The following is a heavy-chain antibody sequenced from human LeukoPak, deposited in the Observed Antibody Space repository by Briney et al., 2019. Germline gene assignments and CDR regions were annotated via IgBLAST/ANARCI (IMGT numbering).Heavy chain of an antibody. CDR3: AKCAESYGNDAFDL. CDR1: EFTFSSFA. Sequence: GGSLRLSCAASEFTFSSFAMSWVRQAPGKGLEWVSYIRGGGAGTLYADSVKGRFTVSRDNSKSTLYLQMNSLRVEDTAVYYCAKCAESYGNDAFDLWGPGTTVTVSS. V-gene: IGHV3-23*01. D-gene: IGHD3-16*01. CDR2: IRGGGAGT. J-gene: IGHJ3*01.